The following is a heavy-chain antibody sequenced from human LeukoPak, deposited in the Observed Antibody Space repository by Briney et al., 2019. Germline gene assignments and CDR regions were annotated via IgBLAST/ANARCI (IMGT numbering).Heavy chain of an antibody. Sequence: GGSLRLSCAASGFTFSSYWMSWVRQAPGKGLEWVANIKQDGSEKYYVDSVKGRFTISRDNAKNSLYLQMNSLRAEDTAVYYCAKVDNWNYKRAFDIWGQGTMVTVSS. CDR2: IKQDGSEK. V-gene: IGHV3-7*01. J-gene: IGHJ3*02. CDR3: AKVDNWNYKRAFDI. D-gene: IGHD1-7*01. CDR1: GFTFSSYW.